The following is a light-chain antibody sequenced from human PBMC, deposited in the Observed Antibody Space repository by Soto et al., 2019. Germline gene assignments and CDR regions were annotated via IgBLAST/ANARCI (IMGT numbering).Light chain of an antibody. Sequence: QSALTQPASVSGSPGQSITISFTGTSSDIGAYNSVSWYQQHPGKDPKLRIYEVSNRPSGVSNRFSASKSRNMASLTISGLQAEAEADYYCSSRTTSNPYVFGTGTKLTVL. CDR1: SSDIGAYNS. CDR3: SSRTTSNPYV. CDR2: EVS. V-gene: IGLV2-14*01. J-gene: IGLJ1*01.